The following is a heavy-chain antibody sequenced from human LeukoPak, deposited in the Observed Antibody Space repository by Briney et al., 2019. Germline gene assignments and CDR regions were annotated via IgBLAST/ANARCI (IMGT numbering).Heavy chain of an antibody. CDR2: LNPTSGGT. D-gene: IGHD2-8*01. Sequence: GASVKVSCKASGYTFTGHYLHWVRQAPGQGPEWMGWLNPTSGGTNYAQKSQGRVNMTRDTSISTAYMELSRLTSDDTAVYFCARLGVSNYWFFDLWGRGTLVTVSS. CDR1: GYTFTGHY. CDR3: ARLGVSNYWFFDL. J-gene: IGHJ2*01. V-gene: IGHV1-2*02.